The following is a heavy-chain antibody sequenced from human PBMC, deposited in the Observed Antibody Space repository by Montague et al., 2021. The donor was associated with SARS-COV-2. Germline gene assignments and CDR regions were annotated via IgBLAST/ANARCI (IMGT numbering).Heavy chain of an antibody. D-gene: IGHD5-12*01. J-gene: IGHJ5*02. CDR2: IYYRGST. CDR1: GDSISNFLYY. V-gene: IGHV4-39*01. Sequence: SETLSLTCTVSGDSISNFLYYWGWLRQPPGKGLEWIGSIYYRGSTYYRPSLKSRLTISVDTSKNQFSLRLSSVTAADTAVYYCVRRAHHGGSSSYATGFTWFDPWGQGTQVIVSS. CDR3: VRRAHHGGSSSYATGFTWFDP.